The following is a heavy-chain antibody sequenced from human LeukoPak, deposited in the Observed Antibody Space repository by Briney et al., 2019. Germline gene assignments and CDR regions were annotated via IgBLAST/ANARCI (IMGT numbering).Heavy chain of an antibody. D-gene: IGHD3-3*01. CDR2: INHSGRT. Sequence: ETLSLTCAVYGGSCSGYYWSWIRQPPGKGLEWIGEINHSGRTNYNPSLKSRVTISVDTSKNQFSLKLSSVTAADTAVYYCARTLDYDFWSGYDWGQGTLVTVSS. CDR1: GGSCSGYY. V-gene: IGHV4-34*01. CDR3: ARTLDYDFWSGYD. J-gene: IGHJ4*02.